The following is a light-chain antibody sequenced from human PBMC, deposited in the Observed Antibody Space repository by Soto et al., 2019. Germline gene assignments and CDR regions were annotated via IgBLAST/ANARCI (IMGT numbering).Light chain of an antibody. CDR2: GNS. V-gene: IGLV1-40*01. CDR3: QSYDSSLSALYV. J-gene: IGLJ1*01. Sequence: QSVLTQPPSVSGAPGQRVIISCIGSSSNIGAGYDVHWYQQLPGTAPKVLIYGNSNRPSGVPDRFSGSKSGTSASLAITGLQAEDEADYYCQSYDSSLSALYVFGTGPKVTVL. CDR1: SSNIGAGYD.